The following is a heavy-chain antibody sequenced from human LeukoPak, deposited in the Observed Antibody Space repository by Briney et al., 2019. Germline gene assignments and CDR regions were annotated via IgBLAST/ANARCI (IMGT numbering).Heavy chain of an antibody. CDR1: GYFISSGYY. CDR2: IYHSGST. V-gene: IGHV4-38-2*02. J-gene: IGHJ5*02. CDR3: ARGHTIFGVAHFNWFDP. D-gene: IGHD3-3*01. Sequence: SETLSLTCTVSGYFISSGYYWGWIRQPPGKGLEWIGSIYHSGSTYYNPSLRSRVTISVETTKNQFSLKLSSVSAADTPVYYCARGHTIFGVAHFNWFDPWGQGTLVTVSS.